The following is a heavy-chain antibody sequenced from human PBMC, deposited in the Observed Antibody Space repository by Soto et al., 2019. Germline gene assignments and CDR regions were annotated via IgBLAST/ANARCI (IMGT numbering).Heavy chain of an antibody. D-gene: IGHD3-22*01. CDR3: ARGWDHYDSSGLRTWFDP. CDR1: GGTFSDYG. Sequence: QVQLVQSGAEVKKPGSSVKVSCKASGGTFSDYGINWVRQAPGQGLEWMGGFIPIFGTANYAQKFQGRVTITADESTSTAYMELSSLRSGDTAVYYCARGWDHYDSSGLRTWFDPWGQGTLVTVSS. CDR2: FIPIFGTA. J-gene: IGHJ5*02. V-gene: IGHV1-69*01.